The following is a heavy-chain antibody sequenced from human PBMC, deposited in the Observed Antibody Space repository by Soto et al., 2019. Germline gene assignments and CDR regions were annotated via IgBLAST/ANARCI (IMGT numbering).Heavy chain of an antibody. CDR3: AKGEQWLVRMGYFQH. D-gene: IGHD6-19*01. Sequence: QVQLVXSGXXXXXXXXSLRLSCAASGFTFSSYGMHWVRQAPGKGLEWVAVISYDGSNKYYADSVKGRFTISRDNSKNTLYLQMNSLRAEDTAVYYCAKGEQWLVRMGYFQHWGQGTLVTVSS. CDR1: GFTFSSYG. V-gene: IGHV3-30*18. J-gene: IGHJ1*01. CDR2: ISYDGSNK.